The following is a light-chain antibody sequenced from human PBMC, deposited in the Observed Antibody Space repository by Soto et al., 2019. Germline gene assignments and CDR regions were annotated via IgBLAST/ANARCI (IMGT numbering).Light chain of an antibody. CDR2: DVS. Sequence: QSVLTQPASVSGSPGQSITLPCTGTSSDFGDYHYVSWYQQHPGKAPRLLIYDVSYRPSGVSNRFAGSKYGDTASLTISGLQPEDEADYYCSSYTTSNTVLFGGGTKLTVL. CDR1: SSDFGDYHY. CDR3: SSYTTSNTVL. V-gene: IGLV2-14*03. J-gene: IGLJ3*02.